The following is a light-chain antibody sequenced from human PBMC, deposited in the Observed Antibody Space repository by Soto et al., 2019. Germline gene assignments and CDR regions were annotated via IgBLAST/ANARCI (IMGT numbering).Light chain of an antibody. J-gene: IGKJ2*01. CDR3: QQSYSTPSYT. CDR2: KAS. CDR1: QTISSW. Sequence: DIQMTQSPSTLSGSVGDRVTITCRASQTISSWLAWYQQKPGKAPKLLIYKASTLKSGVPSRFSGSGSGTEFTLTISSLQPDDFATYYCQQSYSTPSYTFGQGTKLEIK. V-gene: IGKV1-5*03.